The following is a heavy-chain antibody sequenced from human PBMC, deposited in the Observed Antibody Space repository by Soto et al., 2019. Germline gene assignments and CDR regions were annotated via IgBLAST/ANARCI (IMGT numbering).Heavy chain of an antibody. D-gene: IGHD2-15*01. CDR1: GYTFTVYY. V-gene: IGHV1-2*04. J-gene: IGHJ4*02. Sequence: ASVKVYCKTSGYTFTVYYMHWVRQAPGQGLEWMGWINPNSGGTNYAQKFQGWVTMTRDTSISTAYMELSRLRSDDTAVYYCARVPTLQAEFDYWGQGTLVTVSS. CDR3: ARVPTLQAEFDY. CDR2: INPNSGGT.